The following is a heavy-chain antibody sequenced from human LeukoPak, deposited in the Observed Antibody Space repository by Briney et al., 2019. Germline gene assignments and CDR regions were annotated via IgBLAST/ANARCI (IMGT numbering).Heavy chain of an antibody. CDR1: GGSISSSSYY. D-gene: IGHD4-17*01. CDR3: AIKAYGDYLYYFDY. J-gene: IGHJ4*02. CDR2: IYYSGST. V-gene: IGHV4-39*01. Sequence: SETLSLTCAVSGGSISSSSYYWGWIRQPPGKGLEWIGSIYYSGSTYYNPSLKSRVTISVDTSKNQFSLKLSSVTAADTAVYYCAIKAYGDYLYYFDYWGQGTLVTVSS.